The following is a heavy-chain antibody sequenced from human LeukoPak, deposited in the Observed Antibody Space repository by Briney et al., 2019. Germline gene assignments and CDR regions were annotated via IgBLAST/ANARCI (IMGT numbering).Heavy chain of an antibody. D-gene: IGHD1-14*01. V-gene: IGHV3-11*04. CDR1: GFTFSDYY. J-gene: IGHJ6*03. CDR3: ARVGPWVNPDYYYYMDV. Sequence: PGGSLRLSCAASGFTFSDYYMSWIRQAPGKGLEWVSYISYSGSTIYYADSVKGRFTISRDNSKNTLYLQMNSLRAEDTAVYYCARVGPWVNPDYYYYMDVWGKGTTVTVSS. CDR2: ISYSGSTI.